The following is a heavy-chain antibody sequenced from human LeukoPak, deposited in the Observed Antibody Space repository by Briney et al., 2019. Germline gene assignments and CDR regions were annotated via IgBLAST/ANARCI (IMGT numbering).Heavy chain of an antibody. Sequence: ASVKVSCKASGYTFTSYAMHWVRQAPGQRLEWMGWINAGNGNTEYSQKFQGRVTITRDTSASTAYMELSSLRSEDTAVYYCAMRDGYNYYDAFDIWGQGTMVTVSS. CDR1: GYTFTSYA. J-gene: IGHJ3*02. CDR2: INAGNGNT. CDR3: AMRDGYNYYDAFDI. V-gene: IGHV1-3*01. D-gene: IGHD5-24*01.